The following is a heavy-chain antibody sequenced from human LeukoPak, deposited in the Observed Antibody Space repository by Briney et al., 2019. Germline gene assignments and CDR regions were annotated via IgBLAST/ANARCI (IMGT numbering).Heavy chain of an antibody. D-gene: IGHD3-16*01. J-gene: IGHJ4*02. V-gene: IGHV4-34*01. CDR1: GGSFSGYY. CDR3: ARRGNTVGFDY. CDR2: INHSGST. Sequence: SETLSLTCAVYGGSFSGYYWSWIRQPPGKGLEWIGEINHSGSTNYNPSLKSRVTISVDTSKNQFSLKLSSVTAADTAVYYCARRGNTVGFDYWGQGTLVTVSS.